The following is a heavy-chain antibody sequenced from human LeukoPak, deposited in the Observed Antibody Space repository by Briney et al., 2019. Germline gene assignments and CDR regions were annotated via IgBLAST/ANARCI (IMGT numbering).Heavy chain of an antibody. CDR2: ISGSGGST. D-gene: IGHD2-2*01. CDR3: AKDRIVVVPAAIRNWFDP. CDR1: GFTFSSYA. Sequence: GGSLRLSCAASGFTFSSYAMSWVRLAPGKGLEWVSAISGSGGSTYYADSVKGRFTISRDNSKNTLYLQMNSLRAEDTAVYYRAKDRIVVVPAAIRNWFDPWGQGTLVTVSS. J-gene: IGHJ5*02. V-gene: IGHV3-23*01.